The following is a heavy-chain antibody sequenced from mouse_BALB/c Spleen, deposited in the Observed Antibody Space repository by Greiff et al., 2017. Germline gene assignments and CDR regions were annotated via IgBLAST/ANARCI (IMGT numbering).Heavy chain of an antibody. D-gene: IGHD2-2*01. V-gene: IGHV5-9-4*01. CDR2: ISSGGSYT. Sequence: EVQLVESGGGLVKPGGSLKLSCAASGFTFSSYAMSWVRQSPEKRLEWVAEISSGGSYTYYPDTVTGRFTISRDNAKNTLYLEMSSLRSEDTAMYYCARDGYDVGTDAMDYWGQGTSVTVSS. J-gene: IGHJ4*01. CDR1: GFTFSSYA. CDR3: ARDGYDVGTDAMDY.